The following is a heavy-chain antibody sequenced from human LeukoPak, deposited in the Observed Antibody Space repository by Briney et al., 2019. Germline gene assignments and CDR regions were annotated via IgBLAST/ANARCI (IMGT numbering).Heavy chain of an antibody. CDR1: GGTFSSYA. V-gene: IGHV1-69*04. J-gene: IGHJ4*02. Sequence: SVKVSCKASGGTFSSYAISWVRQAPGQGLGWMGRIIPILGIANYAQKFQGRVTITADKSTSTAYMEVSSLRSEDTAVYYCASRSELGIGSYFDYWGQGTLVTVSS. D-gene: IGHD7-27*01. CDR2: IIPILGIA. CDR3: ASRSELGIGSYFDY.